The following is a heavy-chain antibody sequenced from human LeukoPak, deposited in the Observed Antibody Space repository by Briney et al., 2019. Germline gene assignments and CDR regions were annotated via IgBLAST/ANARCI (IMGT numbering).Heavy chain of an antibody. Sequence: HPGGSLRLSCAASGFTFSSYAMSWVRQAPGKGLEWVSAISGSGGSTYYADSVKGRFTISRDNSKNTLYLQMNSLRAEDTAVYYCAKSREYYYDSSGYTYWGQGTLVTVSS. V-gene: IGHV3-23*01. CDR3: AKSREYYYDSSGYTY. J-gene: IGHJ4*02. CDR1: GFTFSSYA. D-gene: IGHD3-22*01. CDR2: ISGSGGST.